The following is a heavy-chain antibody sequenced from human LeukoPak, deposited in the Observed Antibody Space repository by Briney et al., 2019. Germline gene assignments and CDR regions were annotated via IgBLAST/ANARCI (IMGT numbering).Heavy chain of an antibody. D-gene: IGHD3-3*01. V-gene: IGHV4-34*01. CDR2: VNRSGNS. Sequence: SETLSLTCAVYGGSFSSYYWSWIRQPPGQGLEWIGEVNRSGNSNYNPSLKSRVTISVDTSKNQISLKLSSVTAADTAVYYCARGDFWSGRDYWGQGTLVTVSS. CDR3: ARGDFWSGRDY. J-gene: IGHJ4*02. CDR1: GGSFSSYY.